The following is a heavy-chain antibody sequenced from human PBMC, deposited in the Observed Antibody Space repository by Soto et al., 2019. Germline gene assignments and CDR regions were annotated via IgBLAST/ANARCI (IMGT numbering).Heavy chain of an antibody. V-gene: IGHV3-64D*06. CDR1: GFTFSEYS. D-gene: IGHD3-9*01. CDR2: ISSDGDIT. Sequence: PGGSLRLSCSASGFTFSEYSMHWVRQAPGKGLQYVSTISSDGDITYYADSVKGRFTISRDNSKNTLYLQMNSLRPEDTAVYYCVKVSTFYDILTGYYSTNFFDPWGQGTLFTVSS. J-gene: IGHJ5*02. CDR3: VKVSTFYDILTGYYSTNFFDP.